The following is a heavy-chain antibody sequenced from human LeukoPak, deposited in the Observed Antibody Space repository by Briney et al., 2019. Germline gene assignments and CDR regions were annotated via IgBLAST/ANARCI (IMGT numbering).Heavy chain of an antibody. CDR2: IRAGGDNT. CDR3: AKGMVRGVXLKGFDY. V-gene: IGHV3-23*01. D-gene: IGHD3-10*01. Sequence: GSLXXXCAASGFTFSSYGMSWVRQAPGKGLEWVSGIRAGGDNTYYADSVKGRFTISRGNSKNTVYMQMNSLRAGDTAVYYXAKGMVRGVXLKGFDYWGQGTLVTVSS. J-gene: IGHJ4*02. CDR1: GFTFSSYG.